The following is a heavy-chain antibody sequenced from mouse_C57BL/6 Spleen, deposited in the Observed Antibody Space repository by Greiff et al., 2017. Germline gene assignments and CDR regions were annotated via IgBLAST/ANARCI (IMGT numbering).Heavy chain of an antibody. Sequence: EVNVVESGGGLVQPGGSMKLSCVASGFTFSNYWMNWVRQSPEKGLEWVAQIRLKSDNYATHYAESVKGRFTISRDDSKSSVYLQMNNLRAEDTGIYYCTEGGYGFDYWCQGTTLTVSS. J-gene: IGHJ2*01. V-gene: IGHV6-3*01. CDR2: IRLKSDNYAT. CDR3: TEGGYGFDY. D-gene: IGHD2-2*01. CDR1: GFTFSNYW.